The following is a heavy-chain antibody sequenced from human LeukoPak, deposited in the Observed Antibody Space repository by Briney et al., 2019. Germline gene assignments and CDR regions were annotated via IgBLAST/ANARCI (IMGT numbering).Heavy chain of an antibody. CDR3: AREQLSPPGRLNWLDP. J-gene: IGHJ5*02. CDR1: GYSFTSHL. Sequence: GPPLQISCAASGYSFTSHLIGLVRPRPGKLLEWTGIIWPGDSDSRDSPSFQCQVASSFDKSTTTAYLHWRSVRAADTATYFCAREQLSPPGRLNWLDPWGQGTLVTVSS. D-gene: IGHD3-16*02. CDR2: IWPGDSDS. V-gene: IGHV5-51*01.